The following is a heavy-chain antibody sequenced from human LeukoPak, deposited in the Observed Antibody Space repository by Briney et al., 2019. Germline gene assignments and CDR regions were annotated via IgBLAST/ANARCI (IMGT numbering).Heavy chain of an antibody. CDR1: GFTFSTYS. V-gene: IGHV3-21*01. CDR2: ITSSSSST. J-gene: IGHJ4*02. Sequence: GGPLELSCAASGFTFSTYSMNGFRRAPGKGLKGVSSITSSSSSTYYADSVKGRFTISRDNAKNSLYLQMSSLRAEDTAVYYCARVRAYDTRDFDYWGQGTLVTVSS. D-gene: IGHD3-22*01. CDR3: ARVRAYDTRDFDY.